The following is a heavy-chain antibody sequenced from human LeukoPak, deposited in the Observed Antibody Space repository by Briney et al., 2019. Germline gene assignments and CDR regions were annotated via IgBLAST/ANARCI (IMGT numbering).Heavy chain of an antibody. CDR3: ATYNSANAREFQY. Sequence: GGSXXLSCAASGFTFSSYWMSWVRQPPGKGLEWVANIKQDGSEKYYVDSVKGRFTISRDNAKNSLYLQMNSLGADDTAVYYCATYNSANAREFQYWGQGTLVTVPS. CDR2: IKQDGSEK. J-gene: IGHJ1*01. CDR1: GFTFSSYW. D-gene: IGHD2/OR15-2a*01. V-gene: IGHV3-7*01.